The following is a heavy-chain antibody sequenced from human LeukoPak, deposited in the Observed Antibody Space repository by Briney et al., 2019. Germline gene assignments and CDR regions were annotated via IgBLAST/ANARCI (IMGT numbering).Heavy chain of an antibody. CDR1: GVSFSGYY. D-gene: IGHD2-2*01. J-gene: IGHJ6*03. CDR3: ARGGCSSTSCYHYYYYYMDV. CDR2: INHSGST. Sequence: SETLSLTCAVYGVSFSGYYWSWIRQPPGKGLEWIGEINHSGSTNYNPSLKSRVTISVDTSKNQFSLKLSSVTAADTAVYYCARGGCSSTSCYHYYYYYMDVWGKGTTVTVSS. V-gene: IGHV4-34*01.